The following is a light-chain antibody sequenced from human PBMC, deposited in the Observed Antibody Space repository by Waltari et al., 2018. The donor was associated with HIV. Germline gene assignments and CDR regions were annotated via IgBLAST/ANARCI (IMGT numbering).Light chain of an antibody. V-gene: IGKV3-20*01. CDR3: QQYDSSEGFT. Sequence: EIVLTQSPGTLSLSPGDSATLSCRASQIVRGNSLAWYQKKPGQSPRLLLYCPSTRAAGIPDRFCGSGSETDFTLTISRLEPEDCAVYYCQQYDSSEGFTFGPGTRVDI. CDR1: QIVRGNS. J-gene: IGKJ3*01. CDR2: CPS.